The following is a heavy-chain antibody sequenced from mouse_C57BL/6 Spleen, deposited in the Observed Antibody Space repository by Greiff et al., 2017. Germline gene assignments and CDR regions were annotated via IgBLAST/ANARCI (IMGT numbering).Heavy chain of an antibody. CDR2: IDPSDSET. Sequence: VQLQQPGAELVRPGSSVTLSCKASGYTFTSYWMHWVKQRPIQGLEWIGNIDPSDSETHYNQKFKDKATLTVDKSSSTAYMQLSSLTSEDSAVYYCARTWDEGPYFDYWGQGTTLTVSS. J-gene: IGHJ2*01. CDR3: ARTWDEGPYFDY. CDR1: GYTFTSYW. D-gene: IGHD4-1*01. V-gene: IGHV1-52*01.